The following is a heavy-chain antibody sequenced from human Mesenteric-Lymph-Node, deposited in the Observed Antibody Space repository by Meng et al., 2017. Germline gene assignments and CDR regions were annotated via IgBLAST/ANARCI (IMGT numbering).Heavy chain of an antibody. J-gene: IGHJ2*01. CDR3: ARGAGYFDL. V-gene: IGHV3-30*07. CDR2: ISYDGSNK. Sequence: QGQGVESGGGLVQPGRSLRLSCAASGFTFSSYAMHWVRQAPGKGLEWVAVISYDGSNKYYAGSVKGRFTISRDDAKNSLYLQMNSLRPEDTAVYYCARGAGYFDLWGRGTLVTVSS. CDR1: GFTFSSYA.